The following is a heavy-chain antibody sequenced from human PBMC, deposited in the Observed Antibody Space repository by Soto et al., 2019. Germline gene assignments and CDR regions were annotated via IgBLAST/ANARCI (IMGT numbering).Heavy chain of an antibody. V-gene: IGHV4-39*01. D-gene: IGHD1-1*01. J-gene: IGHJ4*02. Sequence: SETLSLTCTVSGGSISSSSYYWGWIRQPPGKGLEWIGSIYYSGSTYYNPSLKSRVTISVDTSKNQFSLKLSSVTAADTAVHYCARLEEIATMKFAYWGQGTLVTVSS. CDR3: ARLEEIATMKFAY. CDR2: IYYSGST. CDR1: GGSISSSSYY.